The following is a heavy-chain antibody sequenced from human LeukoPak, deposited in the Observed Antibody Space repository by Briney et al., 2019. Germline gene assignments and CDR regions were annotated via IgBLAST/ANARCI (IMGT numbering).Heavy chain of an antibody. Sequence: GGSLRLSCAASGFTFSSYSMNWVRQAPGKGLEWVSTISTSSSYIYYEDSLKGRFTISRDSAKNSLYLQMSSLRAEDTAVYYCTRDEPIGVFDIWGQGTMVSVSS. D-gene: IGHD1-14*01. CDR1: GFTFSSYS. CDR2: ISTSSSYI. V-gene: IGHV3-21*01. CDR3: TRDEPIGVFDI. J-gene: IGHJ3*02.